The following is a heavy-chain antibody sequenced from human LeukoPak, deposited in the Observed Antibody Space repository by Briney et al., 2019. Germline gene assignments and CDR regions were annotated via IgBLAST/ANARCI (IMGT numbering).Heavy chain of an antibody. CDR2: VYYSGST. D-gene: IGHD2-2*01. CDR1: GGSISSSSLY. CDR3: ARNASSLGAGAFDI. J-gene: IGHJ3*02. V-gene: IGHV4-39*01. Sequence: SETLSLTCTVSGGSISSSSLYWDWIRHPPGKGLEWIGTVYYSGSTYYNPSLKSRVTISVDTSKNQFSLKLSSVTAADTALYYCARNASSLGAGAFDIWGQGTMVTVSS.